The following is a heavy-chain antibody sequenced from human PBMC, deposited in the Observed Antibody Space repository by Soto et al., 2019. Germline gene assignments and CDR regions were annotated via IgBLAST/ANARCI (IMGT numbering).Heavy chain of an antibody. J-gene: IGHJ5*02. CDR2: ISSDGNNK. Sequence: QVQLVESGGGVVQPGRSLRLSCAASGFTFDSYGMHWVRQAPGKGLEWVAVISSDGNNKYYADSVKGGFSIYRDNFNNILYLQMSSLRVEDTAVYYCVKDLLRTTVTTCGSWGQGTLVTVSS. D-gene: IGHD4-17*01. CDR3: VKDLLRTTVTTCGS. V-gene: IGHV3-30*18. CDR1: GFTFDSYG.